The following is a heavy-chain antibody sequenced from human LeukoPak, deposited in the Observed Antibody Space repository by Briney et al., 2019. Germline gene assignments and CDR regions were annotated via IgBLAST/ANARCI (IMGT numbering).Heavy chain of an antibody. J-gene: IGHJ4*02. CDR3: ARASSGYSGYDNTPDY. Sequence: GGSLRLSCAASGFTFSSYWMHWFRQAPGKGLVWVSRISSDGSSTTYADSVKGRFTISRDNAKNTLYLQMNSLRAEDTAMYYCARASSGYSGYDNTPDYWGQGTLVTVSS. CDR1: GFTFSSYW. D-gene: IGHD5-12*01. V-gene: IGHV3-74*01. CDR2: ISSDGSST.